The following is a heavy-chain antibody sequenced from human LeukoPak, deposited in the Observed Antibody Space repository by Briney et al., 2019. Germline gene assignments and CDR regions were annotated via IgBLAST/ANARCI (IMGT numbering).Heavy chain of an antibody. CDR2: ISGSGGST. Sequence: GGSLRLSCAASGFTFSSYAMSWVRQAPGKGLEWVSAISGSGGSTYYADSVKGRFTISRDNSKNTLYLQMNSLRAEDTAVYYCARDIGSYGAVDLWGQGAMVTVSS. CDR1: GFTFSSYA. D-gene: IGHD1-26*01. J-gene: IGHJ3*01. CDR3: ARDIGSYGAVDL. V-gene: IGHV3-23*01.